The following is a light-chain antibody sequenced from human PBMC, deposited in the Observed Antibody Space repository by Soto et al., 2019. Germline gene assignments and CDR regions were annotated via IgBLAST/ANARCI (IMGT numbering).Light chain of an antibody. V-gene: IGKV1-5*01. Sequence: DINMAQSPSTLSASVGDRVTITCRANQSISSWLAWYQQKPGKAPKLLIYDASALPCGVPPRFSGSGSGTDFTLTISSLQPEDFATYYGLQDYNYPLAFGGRTMV. CDR3: LQDYNYPLA. CDR2: DAS. J-gene: IGKJ4*01. CDR1: QSISSW.